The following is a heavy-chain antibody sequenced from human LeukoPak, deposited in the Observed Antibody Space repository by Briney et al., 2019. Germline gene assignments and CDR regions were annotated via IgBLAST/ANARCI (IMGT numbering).Heavy chain of an antibody. CDR3: ARDRGSSGYYLVY. V-gene: IGHV3-30-3*01. Sequence: GGSLRLSCAASGFIFSDHYMDWVRQAPGKGLEWVAVISYDGSNKYYADSVKGRFTISRDNSKNTLYLQMNSLRAEDTAVYYCARDRGSSGYYLVYWGQGTLVTVSS. J-gene: IGHJ4*02. CDR2: ISYDGSNK. D-gene: IGHD3-22*01. CDR1: GFIFSDHY.